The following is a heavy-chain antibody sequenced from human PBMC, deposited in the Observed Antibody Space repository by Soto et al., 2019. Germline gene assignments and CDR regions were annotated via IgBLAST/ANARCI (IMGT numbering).Heavy chain of an antibody. V-gene: IGHV4-59*01. CDR3: ARVRGGVCSGGSCYQGWFDP. D-gene: IGHD2-15*01. Sequence: SETLSLTCTVSGGSISSYYWSWIRQPPGKGLEWIGYIYYSGSTNYNPSLKSRVTISVDTSKNQFSLKLSSVTAADTAVYYCARVRGGVCSGGSCYQGWFDPWGQGTLVTVS. CDR2: IYYSGST. J-gene: IGHJ5*02. CDR1: GGSISSYY.